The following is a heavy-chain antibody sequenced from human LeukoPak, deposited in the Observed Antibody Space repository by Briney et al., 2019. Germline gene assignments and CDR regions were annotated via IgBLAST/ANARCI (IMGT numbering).Heavy chain of an antibody. CDR3: AKDPGQFLEWLLGSDFDY. Sequence: PGGSLRLSCAASGFTFSSYAMSWVRHAPGKGLEWVSAISGSGGSTYYADSVKGRFTISRDNSKNTLYLQMNSLRAEDTAVYYCAKDPGQFLEWLLGSDFDYWGQGTLVTVSS. V-gene: IGHV3-23*01. CDR1: GFTFSSYA. D-gene: IGHD3-3*01. CDR2: ISGSGGST. J-gene: IGHJ4*02.